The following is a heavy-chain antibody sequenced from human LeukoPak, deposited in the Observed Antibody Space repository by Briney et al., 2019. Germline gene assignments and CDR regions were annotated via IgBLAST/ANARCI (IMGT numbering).Heavy chain of an antibody. CDR3: ARASFWSGHYFDY. J-gene: IGHJ4*02. CDR2: INPNSGGT. D-gene: IGHD3-3*01. CDR1: GYTFTGYY. Sequence: ASVKVSCKASGYTFTGYYMHWVRQAPGQGLEWMGWINPNSGGTNYAQKFQGRVTMTRDTSISTAYMELSRLRSDDTAVYYCARASFWSGHYFDYWGQGTLVTVSS. V-gene: IGHV1-2*02.